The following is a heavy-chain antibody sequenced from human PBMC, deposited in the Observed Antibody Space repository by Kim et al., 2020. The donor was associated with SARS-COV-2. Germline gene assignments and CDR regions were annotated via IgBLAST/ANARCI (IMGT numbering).Heavy chain of an antibody. Sequence: VGSLRLSCAASGFTFSSYGMHWVRQAPGKGLEWVAVIWYDGSNKYYADSVKGRFTISRDNSKNTLYLQMNSLRAEDTAVYYCARDGSSGYRWRVLDYWGQGTLVTVSS. V-gene: IGHV3-33*01. CDR2: IWYDGSNK. CDR1: GFTFSSYG. CDR3: ARDGSSGYRWRVLDY. J-gene: IGHJ4*02. D-gene: IGHD3-22*01.